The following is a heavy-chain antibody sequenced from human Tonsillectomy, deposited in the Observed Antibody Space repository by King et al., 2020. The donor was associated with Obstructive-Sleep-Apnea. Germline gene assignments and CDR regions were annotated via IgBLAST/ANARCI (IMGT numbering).Heavy chain of an antibody. CDR1: GFTISGYY. J-gene: IGHJ5*02. D-gene: IGHD6-19*01. Sequence: QLVQSGGGLVKPGGSLRLSCVASGFTISGYYMSWIRQAPGKGLEWVSYITGSGSDTYYADSVKGRFTISRDNAKNSLYLQMNSLRADDTAVYYCGSSGWFGHWGHGPLLTVSS. CDR2: ITGSGSDT. CDR3: GSSGWFGH. V-gene: IGHV3-11*01.